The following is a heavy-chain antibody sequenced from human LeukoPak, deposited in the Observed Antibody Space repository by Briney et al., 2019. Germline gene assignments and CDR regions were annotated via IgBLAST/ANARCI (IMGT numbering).Heavy chain of an antibody. V-gene: IGHV4-34*01. CDR1: GGSFSGYY. D-gene: IGHD6-13*01. CDR3: ARNPYSSSPRDASDI. J-gene: IGHJ3*02. Sequence: PSETLSLTCAVYGGSFSGYYWSWIRQPPGKGLEWIGEINHSGSTNYNPSLKSRVTISVDTSKNQFSLKLSSVTAADTAVYYCARNPYSSSPRDASDIWGQGTMVTVSS. CDR2: INHSGST.